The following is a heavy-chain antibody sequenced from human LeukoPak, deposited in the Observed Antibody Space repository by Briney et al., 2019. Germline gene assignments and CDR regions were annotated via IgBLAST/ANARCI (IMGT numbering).Heavy chain of an antibody. CDR3: ARVDSSNWYEYRGYFDY. V-gene: IGHV4-34*01. CDR1: GGSFSGYY. J-gene: IGHJ4*02. D-gene: IGHD6-13*01. Sequence: SETLSLTCGVYGGSFSGYYWSWIRQPPGKGLEWIGEINYSGSTNYNPSLKSRVTISVDTSKNQFSLKLSSVTAADTAVYYCARVDSSNWYEYRGYFDYWGQGTLVTVSS. CDR2: INYSGST.